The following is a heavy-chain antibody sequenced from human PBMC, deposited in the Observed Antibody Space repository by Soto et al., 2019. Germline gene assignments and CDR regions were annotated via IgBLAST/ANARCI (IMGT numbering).Heavy chain of an antibody. V-gene: IGHV4-34*01. CDR1: GGSFSGYY. CDR3: ARGGWFGEFGY. D-gene: IGHD3-10*01. J-gene: IGHJ4*02. CDR2: INHSGST. Sequence: QVQLQQWGAGLLKPSETLSLTCAVYGGSFSGYYWSWIRQPPGKGLEWMGEINHSGSTNYNPSLKSRVTISVDTSKNQFSLKLSSVTAADTAVYYCARGGWFGEFGYWGQGTLVTVSS.